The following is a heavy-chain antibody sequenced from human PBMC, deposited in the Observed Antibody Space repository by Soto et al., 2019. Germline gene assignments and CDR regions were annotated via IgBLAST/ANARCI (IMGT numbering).Heavy chain of an antibody. D-gene: IGHD4-17*01. V-gene: IGHV3-33*01. CDR1: GFTFSSYC. CDR3: ARYFIEYVTRALADI. CDR2: IWYDGSNK. Sequence: QVQLVESGGGVVQPGRSLRLSCAASGFTFSSYCMHWVRQAPGKGLEWVAVIWYDGSNKDYADSVKGRFTSSRDNSKNTLYLQMNSLRAEDKAVYYCARYFIEYVTRALADIGGQGTMVTVSS. J-gene: IGHJ3*02.